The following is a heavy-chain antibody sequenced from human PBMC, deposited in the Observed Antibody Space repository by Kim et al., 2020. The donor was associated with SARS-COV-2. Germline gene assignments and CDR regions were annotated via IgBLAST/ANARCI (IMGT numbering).Heavy chain of an antibody. CDR1: GFTFSSYS. D-gene: IGHD3-22*01. CDR2: ISSSSSYI. V-gene: IGHV3-21*01. CDR3: ASSPDYYDSSGYYYQ. J-gene: IGHJ4*02. Sequence: GGSLRLSCAASGFTFSSYSMNWVRQAPGKGLEWVSSISSSSSYIYYADSVKGRFTISRDNAKNSLYLQMNSLRAEDTAVYYCASSPDYYDSSGYYYQWGQGTLVTVSS.